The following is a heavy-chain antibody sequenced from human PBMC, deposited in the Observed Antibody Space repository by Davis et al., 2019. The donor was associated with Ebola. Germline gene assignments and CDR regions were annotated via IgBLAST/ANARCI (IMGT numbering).Heavy chain of an antibody. D-gene: IGHD3-22*01. CDR2: INAGNGNT. Sequence: AASVKVSCKASGYTFTSYAMHWVRQAPRQRLEWMGWINAGNGNTKYSQKFQGSITMTRDTSTSTVYMELSSLRSEDTAVYYCARARSGGSSGYYSCYDYWGQGTLVTVSS. J-gene: IGHJ4*02. CDR3: ARARSGGSSGYYSCYDY. CDR1: GYTFTSYA. V-gene: IGHV1-3*01.